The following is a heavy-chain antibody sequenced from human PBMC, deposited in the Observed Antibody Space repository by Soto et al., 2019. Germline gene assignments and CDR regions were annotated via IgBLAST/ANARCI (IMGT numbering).Heavy chain of an antibody. Sequence: QMQLVQSGPEVKKPGTSVKVSCKASGFTFTSSAVQWVRQARGQRLEWIGWIVVGSGNTNYAQKFQERVTITRDMSTSPAYMELSSLRSEDTAVYYCAADVGYCSGGSCYSDFDYWGQGTLVTVSS. CDR2: IVVGSGNT. CDR1: GFTFTSSA. CDR3: AADVGYCSGGSCYSDFDY. V-gene: IGHV1-58*01. J-gene: IGHJ4*02. D-gene: IGHD2-15*01.